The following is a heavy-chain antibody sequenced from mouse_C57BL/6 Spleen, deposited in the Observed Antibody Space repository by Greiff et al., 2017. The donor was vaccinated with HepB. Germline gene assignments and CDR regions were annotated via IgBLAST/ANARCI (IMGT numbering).Heavy chain of an antibody. CDR1: GYTFTSYT. CDR3: ARSDYGYAMDY. D-gene: IGHD1-1*01. Sequence: QVQLKQSGAELARPGASVKMSCKASGYTFTSYTMHWVKQRPGQGLEWIGYINPSRGYTKYNQKFKDKATLTADKSSSTAYMQLSSLTSEDSAVYYCARSDYGYAMDYWGQGTSVTVSS. V-gene: IGHV1-4*01. J-gene: IGHJ4*01. CDR2: INPSRGYT.